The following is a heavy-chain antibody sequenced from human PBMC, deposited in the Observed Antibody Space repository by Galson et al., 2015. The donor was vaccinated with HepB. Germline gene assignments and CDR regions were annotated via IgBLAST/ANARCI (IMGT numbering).Heavy chain of an antibody. V-gene: IGHV3-15*07. D-gene: IGHD2-15*01. J-gene: IGHJ4*02. CDR1: GFTFSSYS. CDR2: IKSKTDGGTT. CDR3: TTVGTCGGGSCYL. Sequence: SLRLSCAASGFTFSSYSMNWVRQAPGKGLEWVGRIKSKTDGGTTDYATPVKGRFTISRDDSKNTLYLQMNSLRTEDTAVYYCTTVGTCGGGSCYLWGQGTLVTVSS.